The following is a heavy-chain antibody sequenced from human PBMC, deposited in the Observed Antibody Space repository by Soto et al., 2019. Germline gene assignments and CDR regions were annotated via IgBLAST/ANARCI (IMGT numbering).Heavy chain of an antibody. V-gene: IGHV5-51*01. CDR2: VYPGDSDA. CDR3: GRRGVSYGMDV. CDR1: GYSFTNYW. Sequence: PGESLKISCKCSGYSFTNYWIGWVRQMPGKGLEWMGIVYPGDSDAGYSPSFEGQVTISADKSISTAYLQWSSLKASDTAMYYCGRRGVSYGMDVWGQGTTVTVSS. J-gene: IGHJ6*02. D-gene: IGHD3-10*01.